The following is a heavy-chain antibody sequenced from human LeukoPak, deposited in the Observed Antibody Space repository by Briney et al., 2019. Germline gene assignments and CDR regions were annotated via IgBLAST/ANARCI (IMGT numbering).Heavy chain of an antibody. Sequence: SETLSLTCTVSGGSISSSSYYWGWIRQPPGKGLEWIGSIYYSGSTYYNPSLKSRVTISVDTSKNQFSLKLSSVTAADTAVYYCARHVSIVVGAYDYWGQATLATVSS. CDR2: IYYSGST. J-gene: IGHJ4*02. CDR1: GGSISSSSYY. D-gene: IGHD3-22*01. CDR3: ARHVSIVVGAYDY. V-gene: IGHV4-39*01.